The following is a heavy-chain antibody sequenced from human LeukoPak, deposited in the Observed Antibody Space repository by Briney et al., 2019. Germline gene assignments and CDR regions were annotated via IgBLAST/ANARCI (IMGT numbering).Heavy chain of an antibody. CDR1: GGSIRSSSYY. CDR3: ARAPSVGSYDGWFDP. V-gene: IGHV4-39*07. J-gene: IGHJ5*02. CDR2: IYYSGST. D-gene: IGHD1-26*01. Sequence: SETLSLTCTVSGGSIRSSSYYWGWIRQPPGKGLEWLGSIYYSGSTYYNPSLKSRVTISADTSKNQFSLKLSSVTAADTAVYYCARAPSVGSYDGWFDPWGQGTLVTVSS.